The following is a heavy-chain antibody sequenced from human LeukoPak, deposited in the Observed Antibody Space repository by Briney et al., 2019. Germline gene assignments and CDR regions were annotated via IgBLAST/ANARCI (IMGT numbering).Heavy chain of an antibody. D-gene: IGHD1-26*01. J-gene: IGHJ4*02. Sequence: PGGSLRLSCAASGFTFSSYWMHWVRQAPGKGLVWVSRINTDGSTTIYADSVEGRFTISRDNAKNTLYLQMNSLRDEDTAVYYCARDWYSGSQGYWGQGTLVTVSS. CDR3: ARDWYSGSQGY. CDR1: GFTFSSYW. CDR2: INTDGSTT. V-gene: IGHV3-74*01.